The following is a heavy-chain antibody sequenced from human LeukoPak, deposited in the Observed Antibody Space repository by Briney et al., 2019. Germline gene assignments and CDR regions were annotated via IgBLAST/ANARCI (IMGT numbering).Heavy chain of an antibody. CDR3: AKWGDYDILTGYYDSDY. D-gene: IGHD3-9*01. V-gene: IGHV3-23*01. Sequence: GGSLRLSCAASGFTFSNYAMSWVRQAPGKGLEWVSAVSGRDDSTYYADSVKGRFTISRDNSKNALYLQMNSLRAEDTAVYYCAKWGDYDILTGYYDSDYWGQGTLVTVSS. CDR2: VSGRDDST. J-gene: IGHJ4*02. CDR1: GFTFSNYA.